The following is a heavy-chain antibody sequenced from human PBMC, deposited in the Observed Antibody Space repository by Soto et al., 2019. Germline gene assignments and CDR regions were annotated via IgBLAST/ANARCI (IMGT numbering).Heavy chain of an antibody. CDR1: GDSIGTYY. J-gene: IGHJ4*02. Sequence: QVQLQESGPGLVKPSETLSLTCTVSGDSIGTYYWNWIRQPLGKGPEWIGSIYYIGRTNYNPSLRSRVTMSLYTSKNQIPLNLISVTAADTAVYYCARDPGGLTHFDYWGQGTLVTVSS. D-gene: IGHD3-16*01. CDR3: ARDPGGLTHFDY. CDR2: IYYIGRT. V-gene: IGHV4-59*01.